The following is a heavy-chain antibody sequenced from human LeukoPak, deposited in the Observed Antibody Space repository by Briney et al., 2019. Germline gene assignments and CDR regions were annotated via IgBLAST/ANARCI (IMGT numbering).Heavy chain of an antibody. V-gene: IGHV3-30*18. Sequence: PGGFLRLSCAASGFTFSSYGMHWVRQAPGRGLEWVAVISYDGSNKYYADSVKGRFTISRDNSKNTLYLQMNSLRAEDTAVYYCAKDLREYSSSFELFARYYYYYGMDVWGQGTTVTVSS. CDR1: GFTFSSYG. CDR3: AKDLREYSSSFELFARYYYYYGMDV. J-gene: IGHJ6*02. D-gene: IGHD6-6*01. CDR2: ISYDGSNK.